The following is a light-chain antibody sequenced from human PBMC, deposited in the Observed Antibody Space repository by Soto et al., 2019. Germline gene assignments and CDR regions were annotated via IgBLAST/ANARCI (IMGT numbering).Light chain of an antibody. J-gene: IGKJ1*01. Sequence: EIMMTQSRATLSVSPGERATLSFRASQSVSSNLAWYQQKPGQAPRLLIYGASTRATGIPARFSGSGSGTEFTLTISSLHSEDFAVYYCQQYNNWPRTFGQGTKVDI. CDR2: GAS. CDR1: QSVSSN. V-gene: IGKV3-15*01. CDR3: QQYNNWPRT.